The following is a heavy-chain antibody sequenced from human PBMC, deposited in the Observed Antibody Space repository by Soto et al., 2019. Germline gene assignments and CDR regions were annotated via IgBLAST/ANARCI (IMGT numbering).Heavy chain of an antibody. CDR2: IYYRGST. CDR1: GGSISSYY. CDR3: ARVRVAGAECTSVWFDP. D-gene: IGHD6-13*01. Sequence: PSETLSLTCTVSGGSISSYYWSWIRQPPGKGLEWIGYIYYRGSTNYNRSLQSRATISVDTSKNEFSLKLSSVTAADTAVYYCARVRVAGAECTSVWFDPWGQGTLVTVSS. V-gene: IGHV4-59*12. J-gene: IGHJ5*02.